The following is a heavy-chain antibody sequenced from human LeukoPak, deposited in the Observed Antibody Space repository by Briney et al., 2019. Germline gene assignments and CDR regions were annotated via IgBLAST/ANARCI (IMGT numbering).Heavy chain of an antibody. CDR2: ISSSSSYI. Sequence: GGSLRLSCAASGFTFSSYSMNWVRQAPGKGLEWVSSISSSSSYIYYADSVKGRFTISRDNAKNSLYLQMNSLRAEDTAVYYCARVSGYSGYDYSPLDYWGRGTLVTVSS. D-gene: IGHD5-12*01. CDR3: ARVSGYSGYDYSPLDY. CDR1: GFTFSSYS. V-gene: IGHV3-21*01. J-gene: IGHJ4*02.